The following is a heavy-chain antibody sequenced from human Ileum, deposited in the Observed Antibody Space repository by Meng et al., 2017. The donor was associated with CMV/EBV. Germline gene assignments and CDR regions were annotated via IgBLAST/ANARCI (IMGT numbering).Heavy chain of an antibody. CDR3: AKVLQEFCSSTSCRERYIVDY. J-gene: IGHJ4*02. CDR1: GFTFSRYG. V-gene: IGHV3-30*02. D-gene: IGHD2-2*01. Sequence: GGSLRLSCAASGFTFSRYGMHWVRQGPGKGLEGVAFIRYDGSKKYYADSVTGRITISRDNSKNTLYLQMNSLRAEDTAVYYCAKVLQEFCSSTSCRERYIVDYGGQGTLVTVSS. CDR2: IRYDGSKK.